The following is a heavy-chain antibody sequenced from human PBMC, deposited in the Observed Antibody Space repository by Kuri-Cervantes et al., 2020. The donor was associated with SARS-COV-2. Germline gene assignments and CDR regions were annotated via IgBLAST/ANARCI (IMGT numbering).Heavy chain of an antibody. V-gene: IGHV4-59*13. CDR3: VRTDGVVDNYYFDY. CDR1: ISNFY. J-gene: IGHJ4*02. D-gene: IGHD3-16*02. Sequence: PETLSLTCSVFISNFYWSWIRQPPGKGQEWIGFISYSGSTPYNPSLRSRVAISVDTSKNQFSLNVSSMTAADTAVYYCVRTDGVVDNYYFDYWGQGTLVTVSS. CDR2: ISYSGST.